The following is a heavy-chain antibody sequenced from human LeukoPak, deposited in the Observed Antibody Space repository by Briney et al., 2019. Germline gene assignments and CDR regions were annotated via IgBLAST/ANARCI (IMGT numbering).Heavy chain of an antibody. D-gene: IGHD6-25*01. Sequence: AASVKVSCKASGYTFTSYGISWVRQAPGQGLEWMGWISAYNGNTNYAQKLQGRVTMTTDTSTSTAYMELRSLRSDDTAVYYCARERPVSSGDYYDYWGQGTLVTVSS. J-gene: IGHJ4*02. CDR1: GYTFTSYG. CDR3: ARERPVSSGDYYDY. CDR2: ISAYNGNT. V-gene: IGHV1-18*01.